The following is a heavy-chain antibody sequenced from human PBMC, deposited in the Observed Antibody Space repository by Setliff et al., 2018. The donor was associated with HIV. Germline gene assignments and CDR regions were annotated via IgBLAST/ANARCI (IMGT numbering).Heavy chain of an antibody. J-gene: IGHJ6*03. V-gene: IGHV1-2*02. CDR3: ARDRAYCSSGSCYRPLVYYFYYMDV. CDR1: GYTFTSYA. Sequence: ASVKVSCKASGYTFTSYAMNWVRQAPGQGLEWMGWVRPYNADKNYAQKFQGRVTMTSDTSISTAYLELSGLTSDDTAIYYCARDRAYCSSGSCYRPLVYYFYYMDVWGTGTTVTVSS. D-gene: IGHD2-15*01. CDR2: VRPYNADK.